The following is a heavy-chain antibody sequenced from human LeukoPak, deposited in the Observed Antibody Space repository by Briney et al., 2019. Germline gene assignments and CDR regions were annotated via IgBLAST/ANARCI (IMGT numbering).Heavy chain of an antibody. CDR2: IRYDGSMK. CDR1: GFTFSSYA. CDR3: AKDNRYVSTWYPPGTHYYYYMDV. D-gene: IGHD6-13*01. J-gene: IGHJ6*03. Sequence: PGGSLRLSCAASGFTFSSYAMSWVRQAPGKGLEWVAFIRYDGSMKYYADSVKGRFTISRDNSKNTVSLQMNSLRAEDTAIYYCAKDNRYVSTWYPPGTHYYYYMDVWGKGTTVTVAS. V-gene: IGHV3-30*02.